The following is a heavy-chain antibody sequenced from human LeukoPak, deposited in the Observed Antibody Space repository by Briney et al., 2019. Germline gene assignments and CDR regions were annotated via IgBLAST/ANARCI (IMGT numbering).Heavy chain of an antibody. V-gene: IGHV3-11*01. Sequence: GGSLRLSCAASGVTFSDYYMSWIRQAPGKGLEWVSYISGSTIYYADSVKGRFTISRDNAKNSLYLQMSSLRAEDTAVYYCARGRASDYDFWSGSYYYYYYGMDVWGQGTTVTVS. CDR1: GVTFSDYY. CDR3: ARGRASDYDFWSGSYYYYYYGMDV. D-gene: IGHD3-3*01. CDR2: ISGSTI. J-gene: IGHJ6*02.